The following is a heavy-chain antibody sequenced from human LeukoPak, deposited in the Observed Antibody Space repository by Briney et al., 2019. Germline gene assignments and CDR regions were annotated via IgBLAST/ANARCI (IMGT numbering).Heavy chain of an antibody. V-gene: IGHV4-59*08. CDR1: GGSVSSYF. J-gene: IGHJ5*02. Sequence: SETLSLTCTVSGGSVSSYFWSWIRQPPGKGLEWIGYIYNNGNNNYNPSLKSRISISVDTSKDQISLKLSSVTAADTALYYCARYSWSASTPGSWFDPWGQGTLVTVSS. D-gene: IGHD2-15*01. CDR2: IYNNGNN. CDR3: ARYSWSASTPGSWFDP.